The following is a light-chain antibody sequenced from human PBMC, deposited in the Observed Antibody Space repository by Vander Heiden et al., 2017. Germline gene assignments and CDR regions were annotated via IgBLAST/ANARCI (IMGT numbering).Light chain of an antibody. CDR1: QSIINY. CDR3: QQSYSSPRT. V-gene: IGKV1-39*01. CDR2: AAS. Sequence: DTQMTQSLSSLSASVGDRVTIACGTNQSIINYLNWYQQQPREAPKLLIYAASSLQSGVPSRFSGSGSGTDFTLSISSLQPEDFATYYCQQSYSSPRTFGQGTKVEIK. J-gene: IGKJ1*01.